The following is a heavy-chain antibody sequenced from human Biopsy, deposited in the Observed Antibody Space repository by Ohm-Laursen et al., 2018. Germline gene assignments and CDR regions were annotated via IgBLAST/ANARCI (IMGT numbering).Heavy chain of an antibody. CDR3: ARDFFDSSGYFYYYNGVDL. CDR2: ISSFNDNT. J-gene: IGHJ6*02. Sequence: ASVKVSCKASGFIFTSYGLSWVRQAPGQGLEWMGWISSFNDNTNYAQKFQGRVTMTADTSTSTAYMELRSLRSDDTAVYYCARDFFDSSGYFYYYNGVDLWGQGTTVTVSS. D-gene: IGHD3-22*01. V-gene: IGHV1-18*01. CDR1: GFIFTSYG.